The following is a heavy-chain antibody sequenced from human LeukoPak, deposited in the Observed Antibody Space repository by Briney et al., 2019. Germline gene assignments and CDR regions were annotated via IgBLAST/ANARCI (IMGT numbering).Heavy chain of an antibody. CDR2: ISWDGGST. J-gene: IGHJ4*02. CDR3: ARGYCSGGGCYEGYFDY. D-gene: IGHD2-15*01. V-gene: IGHV3-43*01. Sequence: GGSLRLSCAASGFTFDDYTMHWVRHAPGKGLEWVSLISWDGGSTYYADSVKGRFTISRDNSKNSLYLQMNSLRTEDTALYYCARGYCSGGGCYEGYFDYWGQGTLVTVSS. CDR1: GFTFDDYT.